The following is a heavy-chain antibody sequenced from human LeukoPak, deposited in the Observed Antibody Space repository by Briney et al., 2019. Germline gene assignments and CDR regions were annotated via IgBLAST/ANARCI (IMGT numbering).Heavy chain of an antibody. Sequence: RASVKVSCKASGGCFSSYAISWVRQAPGQGLEWMGRIIPIRGIANYAQKFQGRVTITADKSTSTAYMELSSLRSEDTAVYYCARSFLGATNYFDYWGQGTLVTVSS. D-gene: IGHD1-26*01. J-gene: IGHJ4*02. CDR3: ARSFLGATNYFDY. CDR2: IIPIRGIA. CDR1: GGCFSSYA. V-gene: IGHV1-69*04.